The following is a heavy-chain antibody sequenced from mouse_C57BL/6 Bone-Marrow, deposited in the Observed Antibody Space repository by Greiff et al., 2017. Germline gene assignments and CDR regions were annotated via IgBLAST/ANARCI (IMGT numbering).Heavy chain of an antibody. CDR2: IDPSDSYT. D-gene: IGHD3-1*01. V-gene: IGHV1-59*01. CDR3: ARWGLTREVAMDY. CDR1: GYTFTSYW. J-gene: IGHJ4*01. Sequence: QVQLQQPGAELVRPGTSVKLSCKASGYTFTSYWMHWVKQRPGQGLEWIGVIDPSDSYTNYNQKFKGKATLTVDTSSSTAYMQLSSLTSEDSAVYYCARWGLTREVAMDYWGQGTSVTVSS.